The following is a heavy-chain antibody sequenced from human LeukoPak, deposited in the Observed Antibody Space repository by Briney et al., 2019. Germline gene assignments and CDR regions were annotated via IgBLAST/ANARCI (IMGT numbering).Heavy chain of an antibody. CDR3: ARFGRGSDSGGPLFDY. D-gene: IGHD3-22*01. V-gene: IGHV4-4*07. CDR1: GGSISSYY. Sequence: PSETLSLTCTVSGGSISSYYWTWIRQPAGKGLEWIGRIYPSGSTNYNPSLKSRVTMSADTSKNQFSLKLDSMTAADTAVYYCARFGRGSDSGGPLFDYWGQGTLVTVSS. J-gene: IGHJ4*02. CDR2: IYPSGST.